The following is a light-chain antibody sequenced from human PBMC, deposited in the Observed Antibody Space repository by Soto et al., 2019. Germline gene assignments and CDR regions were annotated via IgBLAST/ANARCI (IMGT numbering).Light chain of an antibody. CDR2: DAS. J-gene: IGKJ4*01. V-gene: IGKV3-11*01. CDR3: QQRSNWRVT. Sequence: EIVLTQSPATLSLSPGERATLSCRASQSVNIYLAWYQQKPGQPPRLLIDDASNRAPGIPARFSGSGSGTDFTLTISSLEPEDIAVYYCQQRSNWRVTFGGGTKVEIK. CDR1: QSVNIY.